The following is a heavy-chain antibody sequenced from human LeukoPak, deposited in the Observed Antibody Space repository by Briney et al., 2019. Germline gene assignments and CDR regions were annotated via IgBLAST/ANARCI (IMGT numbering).Heavy chain of an antibody. Sequence: PSETLSLTCTVSGGSISSSSYYWGWIRQPQGKGLEWIGSIYYSGSTYYPPSLKSRVTMSVDTSKTQFSLTLTSVTAADTAVYYCVRLSNDSPGDPWGQGSLVTVSS. CDR2: IYYSGST. CDR3: VRLSNDSPGDP. D-gene: IGHD4-11*01. J-gene: IGHJ5*02. V-gene: IGHV4-39*01. CDR1: GGSISSSSYY.